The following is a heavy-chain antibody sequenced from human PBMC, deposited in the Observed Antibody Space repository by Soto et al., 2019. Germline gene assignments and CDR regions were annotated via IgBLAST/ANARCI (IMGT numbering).Heavy chain of an antibody. CDR2: IYYSGST. D-gene: IGHD3-10*01. CDR1: GGSISSGGYY. V-gene: IGHV4-31*03. Sequence: SETLSLTCTVSGGSISSGGYYWGWIRQHPGKGLEWIGYIYYSGSTYYNPSLKSRVTIAVDTSKNQFSLKLSSVTAADTAVYYCARRAYYYGSGSYTWFDPWGQGTLVTVSS. J-gene: IGHJ5*02. CDR3: ARRAYYYGSGSYTWFDP.